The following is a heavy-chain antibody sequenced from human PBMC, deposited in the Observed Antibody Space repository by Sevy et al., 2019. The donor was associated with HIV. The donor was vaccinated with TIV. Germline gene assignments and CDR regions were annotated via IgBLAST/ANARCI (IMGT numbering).Heavy chain of an antibody. CDR3: ASDSSGWYWYFDI. CDR2: IYYSGTT. V-gene: IGHV4-59*01. CDR1: VGSISSYY. D-gene: IGHD6-19*01. Sequence: SETLSLTCTVSVGSISSYYSSWIRQSPGKGLEWIGYIYYSGTTDYNPSLKSRVTISVDTSKNQFSLNLNSVTAADTAVYYCASDSSGWYWYFDIWGRGALVTVSS. J-gene: IGHJ2*01.